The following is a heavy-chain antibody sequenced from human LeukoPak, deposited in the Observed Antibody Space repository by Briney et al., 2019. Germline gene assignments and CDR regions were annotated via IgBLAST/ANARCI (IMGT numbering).Heavy chain of an antibody. CDR2: IYHSGST. D-gene: IGHD6-13*01. CDR3: ARAACIAAAGTIRP. J-gene: IGHJ5*02. Sequence: SEALSLTCAVSGYSISSGYYWGWIRQPPGKGLEWIGSIYHSGSTYYNPSLKSRVTISVDTSKNQFSLKLSSVTAADTAVYYCARAACIAAAGTIRPWAQGTLVTVSS. CDR1: GYSISSGYY. V-gene: IGHV4-38-2*01.